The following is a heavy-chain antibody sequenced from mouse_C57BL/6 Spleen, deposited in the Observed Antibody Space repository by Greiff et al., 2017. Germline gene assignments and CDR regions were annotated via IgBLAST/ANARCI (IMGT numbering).Heavy chain of an antibody. V-gene: IGHV3-6*01. J-gene: IGHJ1*03. CDR1: GYSITSGYY. CDR3: AREGDYYGSPYWYFDV. CDR2: ISYDGSN. D-gene: IGHD1-1*01. Sequence: VQLQQSGPGLVKPSQSLSLTCSVTGYSITSGYYWNWIRQFPGNKLEWMGYISYDGSNNYNPSLKNRISITRDTSKNQFFLKLNSVTTEDTATYYCAREGDYYGSPYWYFDVWGTGTTVTVSS.